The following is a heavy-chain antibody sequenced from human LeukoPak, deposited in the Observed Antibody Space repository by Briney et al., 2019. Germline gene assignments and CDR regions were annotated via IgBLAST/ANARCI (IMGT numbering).Heavy chain of an antibody. J-gene: IGHJ6*03. Sequence: PSETLSLTCTVSGGSISSYYWSWIRQPPGKGLEWIGYIYYSGSTNYNPSLKSRVTISVDTSKNQFSLKLSSVTAADTAVYYCARVGEQLALYNMDVWGKGTTVTVSS. CDR2: IYYSGST. CDR3: ARVGEQLALYNMDV. V-gene: IGHV4-59*01. CDR1: GGSISSYY. D-gene: IGHD6-13*01.